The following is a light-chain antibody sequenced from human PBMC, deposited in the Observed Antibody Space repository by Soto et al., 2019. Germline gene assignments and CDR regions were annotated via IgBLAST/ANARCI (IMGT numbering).Light chain of an antibody. J-gene: IGLJ1*01. CDR1: SSDVGGYNY. V-gene: IGLV2-8*01. CDR3: SSYTGRNNFYV. Sequence: QSVLTQPPSASGSPGQSVTISCTGTSSDVGGYNYVSWYQHHPGKAPKLMIYEVSKRPSGVPDRFSGSKSGNTASLTVSGLQAEDEADYYCSSYTGRNNFYVFGTGTQLTVL. CDR2: EVS.